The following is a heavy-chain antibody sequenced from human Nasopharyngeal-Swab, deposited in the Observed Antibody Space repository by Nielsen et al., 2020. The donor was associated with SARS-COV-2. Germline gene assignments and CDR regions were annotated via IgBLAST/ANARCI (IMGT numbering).Heavy chain of an antibody. J-gene: IGHJ4*02. V-gene: IGHV3-53*01. D-gene: IGHD2-21*01. CDR3: ARGYCGGACPEGY. CDR2: IYSGGST. Sequence: VRQMPGKGLEWVSVIYSGGSTYYADSVKGRFTISRDNSKNTLYLQMNSLRAEDTAVYYCARGYCGGACPEGYWGQGTLVTVSS.